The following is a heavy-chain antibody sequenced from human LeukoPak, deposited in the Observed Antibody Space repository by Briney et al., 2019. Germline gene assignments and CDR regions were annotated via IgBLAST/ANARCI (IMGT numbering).Heavy chain of an antibody. V-gene: IGHV3-11*01. J-gene: IGHJ4*02. CDR2: TSSSSSTI. D-gene: IGHD4-17*01. Sequence: GGALRLSCAASGFTFSDYYMHWIRQAPGKGLDWVSYTSSSSSTIYYADSVKGRFTISRDNAENSLCLQMNSLRAEDTAVYYCARATYGDYYFDYWGQGTLVTVSS. CDR1: GFTFSDYY. CDR3: ARATYGDYYFDY.